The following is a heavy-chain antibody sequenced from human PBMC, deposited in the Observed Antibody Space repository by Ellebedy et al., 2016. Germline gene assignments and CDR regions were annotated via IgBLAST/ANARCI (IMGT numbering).Heavy chain of an antibody. J-gene: IGHJ6*03. CDR3: ARIQGFYQPPIYHYYYMDV. CDR2: ILSNDEK. Sequence: SGPTLVXPTEALTLTCTLSGFSLTNGKMGVTWIRQPPGKALEWLAHILSNDEKSYSTSLKSRLTISKDTSDSQVVLTMTSMDPVDTATYFCARIQGFYQPPIYHYYYMDVWGEGTAVTVSS. CDR1: GFSLTNGKMG. V-gene: IGHV2-26*01. D-gene: IGHD2-2*01.